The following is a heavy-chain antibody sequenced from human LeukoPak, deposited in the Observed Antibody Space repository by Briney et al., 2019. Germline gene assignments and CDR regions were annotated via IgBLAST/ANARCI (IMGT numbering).Heavy chain of an antibody. CDR1: GFTFGTYW. J-gene: IGHJ4*02. Sequence: GGSLRLSCAASGFTFGTYWMSWVRQAPGKGLEWVANIKEDGSEKYYVDSVKGRFTISRDNAKNSLYLQMNSLRAEDTAVYYCARGTTVVGRWGQGTLVTVSS. D-gene: IGHD4-23*01. CDR3: ARGTTVVGR. CDR2: IKEDGSEK. V-gene: IGHV3-7*04.